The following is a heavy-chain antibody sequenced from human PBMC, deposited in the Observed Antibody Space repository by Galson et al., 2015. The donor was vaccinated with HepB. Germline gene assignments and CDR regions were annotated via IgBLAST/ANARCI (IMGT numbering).Heavy chain of an antibody. CDR3: GRSLIPGD. D-gene: IGHD2-2*02. V-gene: IGHV3-30*03. CDR2: ISYGGSNK. Sequence: SLRLSCAASGFTFSSYGMHWVRQAPGKGLEWVAVISYGGSNKYYADSVKGRFTISRDNSKNTLYLQMNSLRAEDTAVNYCGRSLIPGDWGQGTLVTVSS. CDR1: GFTFSSYG. J-gene: IGHJ4*02.